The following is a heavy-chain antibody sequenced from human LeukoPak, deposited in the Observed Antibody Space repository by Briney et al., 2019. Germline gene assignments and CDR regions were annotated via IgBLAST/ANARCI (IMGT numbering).Heavy chain of an antibody. J-gene: IGHJ4*02. Sequence: GASVKVSCKGSGYTFTSYGFSWVRQAPGQGLEWMGWIRVDNGSTKYAQKFQGRVSMTTDTSTSTAYMELRSLTSDDTAVYYCARDWGYSVEYWGQGTLVTVSS. CDR2: IRVDNGST. V-gene: IGHV1-18*01. CDR1: GYTFTSYG. D-gene: IGHD4-11*01. CDR3: ARDWGYSVEY.